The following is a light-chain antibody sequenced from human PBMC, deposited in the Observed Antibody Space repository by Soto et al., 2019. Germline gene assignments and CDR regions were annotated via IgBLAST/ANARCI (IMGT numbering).Light chain of an antibody. CDR1: QSVASN. V-gene: IGKV3-15*01. J-gene: IGKJ2*01. CDR3: QQYNNWPRT. Sequence: EIVLTQSPATLSVSPGERVTLSCGASQSVASNLAWYQQKPGQAPSLLIYGASIRATGLPGRFSGSGSGTDFTLTISSLQSEDFALYYCQQYNNWPRTFGQGTKVDIK. CDR2: GAS.